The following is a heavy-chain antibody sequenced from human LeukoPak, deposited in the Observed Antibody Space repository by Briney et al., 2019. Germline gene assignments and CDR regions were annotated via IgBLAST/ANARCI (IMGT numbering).Heavy chain of an antibody. CDR1: GFIFSDAW. CDR3: AKLIPYYDFWSSYIDY. D-gene: IGHD3-3*01. Sequence: GGSLRLSCAGSGFIFSDAWMSWGRQAPGKGLEWVSAISSSGGSTYYADSVKGRFTISRDNSKNTLYLQMNSLRAEDTAVYYCAKLIPYYDFWSSYIDYWGQGTLVTVSS. V-gene: IGHV3-23*01. CDR2: ISSSGGST. J-gene: IGHJ4*02.